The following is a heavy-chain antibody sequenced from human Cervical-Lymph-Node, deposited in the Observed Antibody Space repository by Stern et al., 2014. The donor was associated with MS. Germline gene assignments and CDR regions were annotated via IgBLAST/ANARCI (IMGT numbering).Heavy chain of an antibody. CDR3: ARMMGSGYRHYFDY. J-gene: IGHJ4*02. CDR1: GFSLVTSGVR. V-gene: IGHV2-70*04. Sequence: QITLKESGPALVKPTQTLTLTCTFSGFSLVTSGVRVSWIRQPPGKALEWLARIDWNDKPCYNTSLMTRLTISKDTSKNQVVLTMTNVDPVDTATYYCARMMGSGYRHYFDYWGQGTPVTVS. D-gene: IGHD3-3*01. CDR2: IDWNDKP.